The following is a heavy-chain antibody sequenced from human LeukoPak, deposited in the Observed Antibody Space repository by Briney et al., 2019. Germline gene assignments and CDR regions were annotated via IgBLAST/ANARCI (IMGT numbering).Heavy chain of an antibody. D-gene: IGHD2-21*01. V-gene: IGHV1-8*01. CDR3: ARGALGLIPFDY. CDR2: MNPNSGNT. J-gene: IGHJ4*02. CDR1: AYTFTSYD. Sequence: ASVKVSCKASAYTFTSYDINWVRQATGQGLEWMGWMNPNSGNTGYAQKFQGRVTMTRNTSISTAYMELSSLRSEDTAVYYCARGALGLIPFDYWGQGTLVTVSS.